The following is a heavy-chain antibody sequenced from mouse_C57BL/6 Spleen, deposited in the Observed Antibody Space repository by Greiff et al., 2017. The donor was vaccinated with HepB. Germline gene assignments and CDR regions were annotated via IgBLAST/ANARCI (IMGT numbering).Heavy chain of an antibody. J-gene: IGHJ4*01. D-gene: IGHD2-5*01. Sequence: EVQLVESGPGMVKPSQSLSLTCTVTGYSITSGYDWHWIRHFPGNKLEWMGYISYSGSTNYNPSLKSRISITHDTSKNHFFLKLNSVTTEDTATYYCAREDSNYAMDYWGQGTSVTVSS. CDR3: AREDSNYAMDY. V-gene: IGHV3-1*01. CDR1: GYSITSGYD. CDR2: ISYSGST.